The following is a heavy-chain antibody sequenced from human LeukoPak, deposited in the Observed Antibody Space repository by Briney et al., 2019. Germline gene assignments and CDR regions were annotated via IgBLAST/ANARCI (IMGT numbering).Heavy chain of an antibody. Sequence: SVTVSCKASGGTFSRYAISWVRQAPGQGLEWMGGIIPIFGTANYAQKFPGRVTITADESTSTAYMEMSSLRSEDTAEYYCARSPGGDPRGRLDHWGQGTLVTVSS. J-gene: IGHJ4*02. CDR2: IIPIFGTA. D-gene: IGHD3-16*01. CDR3: ARSPGGDPRGRLDH. V-gene: IGHV1-69*01. CDR1: GGTFSRYA.